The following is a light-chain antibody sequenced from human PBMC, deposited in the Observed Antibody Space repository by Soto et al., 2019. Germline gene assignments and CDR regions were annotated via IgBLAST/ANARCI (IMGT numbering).Light chain of an antibody. CDR2: GAS. Sequence: EIVMTQSPATLSVSPGERATLSCRASQSVTNSLAWYQQKPGQAPRLLIYGASTRATGIPARFSGSGAATEFTLTISSLQSADSAVYYCHHYNNWPPYTFGQGTKLEIK. J-gene: IGKJ2*01. V-gene: IGKV3D-15*01. CDR1: QSVTNS. CDR3: HHYNNWPPYT.